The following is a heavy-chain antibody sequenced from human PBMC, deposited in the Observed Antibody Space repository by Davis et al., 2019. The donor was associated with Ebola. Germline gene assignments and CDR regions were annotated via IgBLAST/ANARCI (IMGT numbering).Heavy chain of an antibody. CDR3: ARARPRDIVVVPAAIQYYYYYMDV. J-gene: IGHJ6*03. CDR2: IYYSGST. CDR1: GGSISSSSYY. Sequence: PSETLSLTCTVSGGSISSSSYYWGWIRQPPGKGLEWIGSIYYSGSTYYNPSLKSRVTISVDTSKNQFSLKLSSVTAADTAVYYCARARPRDIVVVPAAIQYYYYYMDVWGKGTTVTVSS. D-gene: IGHD2-2*02. V-gene: IGHV4-39*01.